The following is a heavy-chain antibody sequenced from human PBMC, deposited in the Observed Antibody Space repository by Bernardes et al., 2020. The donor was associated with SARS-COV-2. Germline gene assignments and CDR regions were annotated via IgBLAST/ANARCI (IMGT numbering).Heavy chain of an antibody. D-gene: IGHD1-20*01. CDR3: ARAYGCNWLDY. Sequence: GGSLRLSCTASGFTFNTYSMNWVRQAPGKGLEWVSYISGSSNIIYYADSVKGRFTVSRDNAKNTLYLQMSSLRDEDTAVYFCARAYGCNWLDYWGQGTLVTVSA. V-gene: IGHV3-48*02. CDR1: GFTFNTYS. CDR2: ISGSSNII. J-gene: IGHJ4*02.